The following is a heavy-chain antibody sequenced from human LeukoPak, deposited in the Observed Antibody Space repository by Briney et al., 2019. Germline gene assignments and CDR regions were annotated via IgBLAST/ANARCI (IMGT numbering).Heavy chain of an antibody. Sequence: PSQTLSLTCTVSGGSISSSDYYWSWIRQPPGKGLEWIAYMYYSGSTYYNPSLKSRVTMSAGASKNQLSLKLSSVTAADTAVYYCARPYYYDSRIDPWGQGILVTVSS. J-gene: IGHJ5*02. CDR1: GGSISSSDYY. D-gene: IGHD3-22*01. V-gene: IGHV4-30-4*01. CDR2: MYYSGST. CDR3: ARPYYYDSRIDP.